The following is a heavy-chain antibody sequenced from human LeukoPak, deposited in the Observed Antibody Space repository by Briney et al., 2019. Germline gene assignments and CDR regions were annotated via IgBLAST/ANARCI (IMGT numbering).Heavy chain of an antibody. CDR1: GFTFSSYG. V-gene: IGHV3-33*01. J-gene: IGHJ5*02. D-gene: IGHD4-17*01. Sequence: PGGSLRLSCAASGFTFSSYGMHWVRQAPGKGLEWVAVIWYDGSNKYYADSVKGRFTISRDNSKNTLYLQMNSLRAEDTAVYSCARLYGTYPGWFDPWGQGTLVTVSS. CDR2: IWYDGSNK. CDR3: ARLYGTYPGWFDP.